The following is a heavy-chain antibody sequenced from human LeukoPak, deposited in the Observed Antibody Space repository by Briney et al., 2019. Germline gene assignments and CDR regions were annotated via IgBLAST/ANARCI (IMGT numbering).Heavy chain of an antibody. CDR3: AKVLASGYDSRWAFDI. Sequence: GGSLRLSCAASGFTFSSYGMHWVRQAPGKGLEWVAFIRYDGSNKYYADSVKGRFTISRDNSKNTLYLQMNGLRAEDTAVYYCAKVLASGYDSRWAFDIWGQGTMVTVSS. V-gene: IGHV3-30*02. J-gene: IGHJ3*02. CDR1: GFTFSSYG. CDR2: IRYDGSNK. D-gene: IGHD5-12*01.